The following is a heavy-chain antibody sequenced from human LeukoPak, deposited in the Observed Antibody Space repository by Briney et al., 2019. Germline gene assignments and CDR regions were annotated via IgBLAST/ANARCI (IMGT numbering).Heavy chain of an antibody. J-gene: IGHJ5*01. CDR2: NHPKNSGT. D-gene: IGHD2-21*01. CDR1: GYTFTDYY. V-gene: IGHV1-2*02. CDR3: ARAADPDCGAGCYFNYFDT. Sequence: ASVKVSCKASGYTFTDYYIHWMRQAPGQGLEWMGWNHPKNSGTKSVEKYQGRVTMTRDTSISTIYMDLEGLRTDGTALYYCARAADPDCGAGCYFNYFDTWGHGTLVTVSS.